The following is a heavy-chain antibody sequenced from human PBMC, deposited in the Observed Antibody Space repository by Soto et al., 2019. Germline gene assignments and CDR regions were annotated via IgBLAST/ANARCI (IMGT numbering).Heavy chain of an antibody. V-gene: IGHV4-59*08. CDR1: GGSISSYY. Sequence: SETLSLTCTVSGGSISSYYWSWIRQPPGKGLEWIGYIYYSGSTNYNPSLKSRVTISVDTSKNQFSLKLSSVTAADTAVYYCARQVGDYDFWSGYTSDYYYMDVWGKGTTVTVSS. J-gene: IGHJ6*03. CDR3: ARQVGDYDFWSGYTSDYYYMDV. CDR2: IYYSGST. D-gene: IGHD3-3*01.